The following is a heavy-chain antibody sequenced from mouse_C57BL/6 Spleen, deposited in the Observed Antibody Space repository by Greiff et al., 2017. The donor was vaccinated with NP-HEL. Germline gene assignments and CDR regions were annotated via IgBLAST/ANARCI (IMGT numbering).Heavy chain of an antibody. CDR2: ISSGSSTI. D-gene: IGHD2-5*01. V-gene: IGHV5-17*01. Sequence: EVRVVESGGGLVKPGGSLKLSCAASGFTFSDYGMHWVRQAPEKGLEWVAYISSGSSTIYYADTVKGRFTISRDNAKNTLFLQMTSLRSEDTAMYYCARSNHRSWFAYWGQGTLVTVSA. CDR3: ARSNHRSWFAY. J-gene: IGHJ3*01. CDR1: GFTFSDYG.